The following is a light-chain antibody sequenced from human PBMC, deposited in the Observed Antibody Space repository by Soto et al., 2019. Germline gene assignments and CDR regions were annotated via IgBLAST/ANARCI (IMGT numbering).Light chain of an antibody. CDR1: SSDVGGYNR. V-gene: IGLV2-14*01. CDR3: TSHTSANTWV. CDR2: EVT. Sequence: QSALTQPASVSGSPGQSITISCTGSSSDVGGYNRVSWYRQHPGEAPKLIIYEVTHRPSGVSHRFSGSKSDNTASLTISDLQAEDEADYYCTSHTSANTWVFGVGTKRTVL. J-gene: IGLJ3*02.